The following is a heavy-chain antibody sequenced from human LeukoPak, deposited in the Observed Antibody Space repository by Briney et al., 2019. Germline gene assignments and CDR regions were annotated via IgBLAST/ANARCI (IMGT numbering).Heavy chain of an antibody. CDR2: ISYAGSNK. CDR1: GFTFSNYG. J-gene: IGHJ4*02. CDR3: AKELGDPDY. Sequence: VGSLRLSCAASGFTFSNYGMHWVRQAPGKGLEWVAVISYAGSNKYYAESVKGRFTISRDNSKNTVYLQMNSLRAEDTAVYYCAKELGDPDYWGQGTLVTVSS. V-gene: IGHV3-30*18. D-gene: IGHD1-26*01.